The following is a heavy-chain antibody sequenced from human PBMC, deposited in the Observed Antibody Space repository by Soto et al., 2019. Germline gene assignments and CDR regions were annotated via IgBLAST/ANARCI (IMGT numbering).Heavy chain of an antibody. J-gene: IGHJ4*02. CDR2: ISSTTNYI. Sequence: GGSLRLSCAASGFTFTRYSMNWVRQAPGKGLEWVSSISSTTNYIYYGDSMKGRFTISRDNAKNSLYLEMSSLRAEDTAVYYCARESEDLTSNFDYWGQGTLVTVSS. V-gene: IGHV3-21*06. CDR3: ARESEDLTSNFDY. CDR1: GFTFTRYS.